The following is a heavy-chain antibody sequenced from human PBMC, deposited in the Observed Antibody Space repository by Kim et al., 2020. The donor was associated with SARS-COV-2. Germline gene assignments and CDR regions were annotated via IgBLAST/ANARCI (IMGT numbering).Heavy chain of an antibody. Sequence: GGSLRLSCAASGFTFSSYAMSWVRQAPGKGLEWVSAISGSGGSTYYADSVKGRFTISRDNSKNTLYLQMNSLRAEDTAVYYCAKDRDPEGGFYYDILTGYYPPYGMDVWGQGTTVTVSS. J-gene: IGHJ6*02. V-gene: IGHV3-23*01. CDR2: ISGSGGST. CDR1: GFTFSSYA. D-gene: IGHD3-9*01. CDR3: AKDRDPEGGFYYDILTGYYPPYGMDV.